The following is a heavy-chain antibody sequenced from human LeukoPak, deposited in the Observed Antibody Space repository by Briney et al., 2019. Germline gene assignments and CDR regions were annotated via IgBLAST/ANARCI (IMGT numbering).Heavy chain of an antibody. J-gene: IGHJ4*02. V-gene: IGHV4-31*03. D-gene: IGHD1-26*01. CDR2: IHHGGST. Sequence: SETLSLTCTVSGGSISSGGYYWSWIRQHPGKGPEWIGYIHHGGSTYYNPSLKSRASISVDTSMNQFSLNLTSVAAADTAIYFCARVVGDYFDYWGQGTLVTVSS. CDR3: ARVVGDYFDY. CDR1: GGSISSGGYY.